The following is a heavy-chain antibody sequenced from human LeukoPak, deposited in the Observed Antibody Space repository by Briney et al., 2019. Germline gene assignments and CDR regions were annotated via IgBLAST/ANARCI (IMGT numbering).Heavy chain of an antibody. CDR1: GFTFRNYA. J-gene: IGHJ3*02. D-gene: IGHD3-10*01. V-gene: IGHV3-23*01. CDR3: ARDLWYYYGSDIDALDI. CDR2: VSDSDDGT. Sequence: GGSLRLSCAASGFTFRNYAMNWVRQAPGKGLEWVSGVSDSDDGTYYADSVKGRFTISRDNAKNSLYLQVNSLRDEDTAVYYCARDLWYYYGSDIDALDIWGQGTMVTVSA.